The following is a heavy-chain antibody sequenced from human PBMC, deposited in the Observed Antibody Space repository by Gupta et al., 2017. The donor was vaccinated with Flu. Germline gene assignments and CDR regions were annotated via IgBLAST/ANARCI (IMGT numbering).Heavy chain of an antibody. V-gene: IGHV3-23*01. D-gene: IGHD6-13*01. CDR3: AKGVGLLVLSAGHFQH. Sequence: EVQLLESGGGLVQPGGSLRLSCSASGFPFSSYAMSWVRRAPGKGLEWVSAISGSGGSTYYADSVKGRFTISRDNSKNTLYLQMNSLRAEDTAVYYCAKGVGLLVLSAGHFQHWGQGTLVTVSS. J-gene: IGHJ1*01. CDR2: ISGSGGST. CDR1: GFPFSSYA.